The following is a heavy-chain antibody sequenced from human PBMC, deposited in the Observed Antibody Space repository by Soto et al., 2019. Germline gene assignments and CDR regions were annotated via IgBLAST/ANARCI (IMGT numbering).Heavy chain of an antibody. CDR2: IYHTGRT. CDR1: GGSVNSDNYY. CDR3: AREFSNTPEAFDS. J-gene: IGHJ4*02. Sequence: SETLSLTCTVSGGSVNSDNYYWSWIRQPPGKALEWICYIYHTGRTNYNPSLESRITISLDTSKNQFSLTLSSVTAADTALFYCAREFSNTPEAFDSWGQGALVTVSS. V-gene: IGHV4-61*01. D-gene: IGHD3-3*02.